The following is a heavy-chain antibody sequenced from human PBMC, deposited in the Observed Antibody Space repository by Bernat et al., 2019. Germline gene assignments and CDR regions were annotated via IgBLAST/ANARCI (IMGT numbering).Heavy chain of an antibody. D-gene: IGHD1-26*01. CDR3: AKEKGGNYMSLDY. Sequence: QVQLVESGGGVVQPGRSLRLSCAASGFTFSSYGMQGVRQAPGKGLEWVAVISDDGSTKHYADSVNGRFTVSRDNSKNTLYLQMNSLRAEDTAVYYCAKEKGGNYMSLDYWGQGTLVTVSS. CDR2: ISDDGSTK. V-gene: IGHV3-30*18. J-gene: IGHJ4*02. CDR1: GFTFSSYG.